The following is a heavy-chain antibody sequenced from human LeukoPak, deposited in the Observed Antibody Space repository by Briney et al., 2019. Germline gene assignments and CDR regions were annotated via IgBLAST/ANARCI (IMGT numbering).Heavy chain of an antibody. V-gene: IGHV3-48*04. J-gene: IGHJ3*02. Sequence: SGGSLRLSCAASGFTFTSYGVHWVRQAPGKGLEWVSYSSYSGSTIYYADSVKGRFTISRDNAENSLYLQMNSLRAEDTAVYYCARGSNPGPGGFDIWGQGTMVTVSS. CDR3: ARGSNPGPGGFDI. CDR2: SSYSGSTI. CDR1: GFTFTSYG. D-gene: IGHD2-15*01.